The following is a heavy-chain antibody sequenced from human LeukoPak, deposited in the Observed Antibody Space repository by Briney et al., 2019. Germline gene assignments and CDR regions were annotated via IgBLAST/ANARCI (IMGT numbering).Heavy chain of an antibody. Sequence: ASVKVSCKASGYTFTGYYMHWVRQAPGQGLEWMGWINPNSGGTNYAQKFQGRVTMTRDTSISTAYMELSSLRSEDTAVYYCARGLPVVVGSVQWFDPWGQGTLVTVSS. V-gene: IGHV1-2*02. D-gene: IGHD2-2*01. CDR2: INPNSGGT. J-gene: IGHJ5*02. CDR1: GYTFTGYY. CDR3: ARGLPVVVGSVQWFDP.